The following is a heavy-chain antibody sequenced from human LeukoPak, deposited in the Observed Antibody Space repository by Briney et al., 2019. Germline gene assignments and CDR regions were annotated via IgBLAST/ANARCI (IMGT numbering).Heavy chain of an antibody. Sequence: SETLSLTCTVSGYSISSGYYWGWIRQPPGKGLEWIGSIYHSGSTYYNPSLKSRVTISVDTSKNQFSLKLSSVTAADTAVYYCARVLRGGSSPTFFQHWGPGTLVTVSS. V-gene: IGHV4-38-2*02. D-gene: IGHD6-6*01. J-gene: IGHJ3*01. CDR3: ARVLRGGSSPTFFQH. CDR2: IYHSGST. CDR1: GYSISSGYY.